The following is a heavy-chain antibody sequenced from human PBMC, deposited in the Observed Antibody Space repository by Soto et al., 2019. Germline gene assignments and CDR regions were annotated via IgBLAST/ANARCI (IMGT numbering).Heavy chain of an antibody. CDR3: SKEDRVEVGCTGYLQH. D-gene: IGHD3-22*01. J-gene: IGHJ1*01. CDR2: ISGSGGSK. CDR1: GFTFSDYA. V-gene: IGHV3-23*01. Sequence: GGSLRLSCAASGFTFSDYAMSWVRQAPGKGLEWVSGISGSGGSKYYADSVKGRFTISRDNSKNTLYVQMNSLRAEDTAVYYCSKEDRVEVGCTGYLQHWGQGTLVTVSS.